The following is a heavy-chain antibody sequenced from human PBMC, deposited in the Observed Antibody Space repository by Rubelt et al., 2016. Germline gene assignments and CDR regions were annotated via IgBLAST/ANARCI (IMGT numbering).Heavy chain of an antibody. CDR2: INHSGST. D-gene: IGHD6-13*01. CDR3: ARHRAAAGYWFDP. Sequence: QVQLQQWGAGLLKPSETLSLTCAVYGGSFSGYYWSWIRQPPGKGLEWIGEINHSGSTNYNPSPRGVVHMSGDRSKNQFSRKLGSVTAAETAVYYCARHRAAAGYWFDPWGQGTLVTVSS. CDR1: GGSFSGYY. J-gene: IGHJ5*02. V-gene: IGHV4-34*01.